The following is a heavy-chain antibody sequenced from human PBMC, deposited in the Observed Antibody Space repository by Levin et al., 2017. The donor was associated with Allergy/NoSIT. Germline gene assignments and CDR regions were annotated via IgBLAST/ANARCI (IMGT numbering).Heavy chain of an antibody. V-gene: IGHV3-21*01. CDR3: AREASRPGDGWLRLVSPLDY. CDR1: GFTFSSYS. D-gene: IGHD5-12*01. CDR2: ISSSSSYI. Sequence: PGGSLRLSCAASGFTFSSYSMNWVRQAPGKGLEWVSSISSSSSYIYYADSVKGRFTISRDNAKNSLYLQMNSLRAEDTAVYYCAREASRPGDGWLRLVSPLDYWGQGTLVTVSS. J-gene: IGHJ4*02.